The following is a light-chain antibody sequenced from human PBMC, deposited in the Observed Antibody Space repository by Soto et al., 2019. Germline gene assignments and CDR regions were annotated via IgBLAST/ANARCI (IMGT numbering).Light chain of an antibody. J-gene: IGKJ1*01. Sequence: IVMTQSPATLSVSPGERATLSCRASQSISSNLAWYQHKPGQAPRLLIYGASTRATGIPARFSGSGSGTEFTLTFSSLQSEDFATYYCQHYNTYPWTFGQGTKVDIK. CDR1: QSISSN. V-gene: IGKV3-15*01. CDR3: QHYNTYPWT. CDR2: GAS.